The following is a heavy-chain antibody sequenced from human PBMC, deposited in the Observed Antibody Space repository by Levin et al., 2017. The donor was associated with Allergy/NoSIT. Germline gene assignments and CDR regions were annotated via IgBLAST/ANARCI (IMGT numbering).Heavy chain of an antibody. CDR2: VKSKTDGGTT. CDR3: TKAFPRTYGCFDS. J-gene: IGHJ5*01. D-gene: IGHD4-17*01. CDR1: GFTFSDAW. V-gene: IGHV3-15*01. Sequence: LSLTCAASGFTFSDAWMSLVRQAPGKGLEWVGRVKSKTDGGTTDYTAPVKGRFTISRDDSENTLYLQMDSLKTEDTAVYYCTKAFPRTYGCFDSWGQGTLVTVSS.